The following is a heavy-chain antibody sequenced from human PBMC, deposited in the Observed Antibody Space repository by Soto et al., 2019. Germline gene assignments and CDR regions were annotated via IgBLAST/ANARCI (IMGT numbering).Heavy chain of an antibody. CDR2: IIPMFDTT. CDR3: TRHRGYSSGYWGQDF. J-gene: IGHJ4*02. CDR1: GGAFGSYA. Sequence: QVQLVQSGAEVKKPGSSVKVSCKASGGAFGSYAINWVRQAPGQGLEWMGGIIPMFDTTNYAQRFQGRGTGTAEESTRTVYLELTRLKSEDTAMYYCTRHRGYSSGYWGQDFWGQGTLVTVSS. D-gene: IGHD5-12*01. V-gene: IGHV1-69*01.